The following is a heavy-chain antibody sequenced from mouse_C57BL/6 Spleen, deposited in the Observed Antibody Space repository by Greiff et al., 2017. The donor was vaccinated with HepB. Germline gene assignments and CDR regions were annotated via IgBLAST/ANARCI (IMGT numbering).Heavy chain of an antibody. V-gene: IGHV5-9-1*02. CDR1: GFTFSSYA. CDR2: ISSGGDYI. J-gene: IGHJ4*01. Sequence: EVKLVESGEGLVKPGGSLKLSCAASGFTFSSYAMSWVRQTPEKRLEWVAYISSGGDYIYYADTVKGRFTISRDNARNTLYLQMSSLKSEDTAMYYCTREGTVPYYYAMDYWGQGTSVTVSS. D-gene: IGHD1-1*01. CDR3: TREGTVPYYYAMDY.